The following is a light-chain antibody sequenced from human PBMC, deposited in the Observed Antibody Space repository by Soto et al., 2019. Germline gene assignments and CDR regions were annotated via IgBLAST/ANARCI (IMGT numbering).Light chain of an antibody. V-gene: IGLV2-14*01. CDR2: EVS. J-gene: IGLJ1*01. CDR3: SSYTSSSSYV. Sequence: QSVLTQPASVSGSPGQSITISCTGTSSDVGGYNYVSWYQQHPGKATKLMIYEVSNRPSGASNRFSGSKSGNTASLTISGLQAEDEADYYCSSYTSSSSYVFGTGTKVTVL. CDR1: SSDVGGYNY.